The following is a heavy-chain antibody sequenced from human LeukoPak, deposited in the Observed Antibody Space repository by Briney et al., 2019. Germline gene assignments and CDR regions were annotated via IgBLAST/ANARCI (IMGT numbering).Heavy chain of an antibody. Sequence: SETLSLTCAVYGGSFSGYYWSWIRQPPGKGLEWIGEINHSGSTNYNPSLKSRVTISVDASKNQFSLKLSSVTAADTAVYYCARSRSGGTQTKSTYFDLWGCGTLVTVSS. CDR1: GGSFSGYY. CDR3: ARSRSGGTQTKSTYFDL. V-gene: IGHV4-34*01. CDR2: INHSGST. J-gene: IGHJ2*01. D-gene: IGHD2-15*01.